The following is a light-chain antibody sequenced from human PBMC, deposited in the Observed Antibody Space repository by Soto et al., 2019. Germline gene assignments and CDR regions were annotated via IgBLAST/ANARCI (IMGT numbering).Light chain of an antibody. CDR2: AAA. Sequence: DIQMTQSPSSVSASVGDRVTITCRASQSISSWLAWYQQKPGKAPKLLIYAAATLASGVPARFSGIGSGTHFTLTISSLQPEDFGTYYCQRANSFPRTFGQGTKVDFK. CDR3: QRANSFPRT. J-gene: IGKJ1*01. V-gene: IGKV1-12*01. CDR1: QSISSW.